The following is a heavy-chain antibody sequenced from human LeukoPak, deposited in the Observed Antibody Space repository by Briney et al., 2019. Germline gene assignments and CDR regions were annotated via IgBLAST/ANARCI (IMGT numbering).Heavy chain of an antibody. D-gene: IGHD3-10*01. Sequence: GGSLRLSCIASGFTFSKFAITWVRQAPGKGLEWVSSISGSGGSTYYADSVKGRFTISRDNSKNTLYLQMNSLRAEDTAVYYCVKEGLWFGELDYWGQGTLVSVSS. J-gene: IGHJ4*02. CDR3: VKEGLWFGELDY. V-gene: IGHV3-23*01. CDR1: GFTFSKFA. CDR2: ISGSGGST.